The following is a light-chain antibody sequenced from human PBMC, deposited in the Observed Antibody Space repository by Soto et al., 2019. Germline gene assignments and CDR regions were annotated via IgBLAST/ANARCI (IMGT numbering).Light chain of an antibody. Sequence: QSALTQPASVSGSPGQSITISCTGTSSDVGNYNLVSWYQQHPGKAPKLMIYEDSRRPSGVSNRFSGSKSANTASLTISGLQAEDEADYHCCSYATSTIVVFGGGTKVTVL. CDR2: EDS. J-gene: IGLJ2*01. CDR1: SSDVGNYNL. V-gene: IGLV2-23*01. CDR3: CSYATSTIVV.